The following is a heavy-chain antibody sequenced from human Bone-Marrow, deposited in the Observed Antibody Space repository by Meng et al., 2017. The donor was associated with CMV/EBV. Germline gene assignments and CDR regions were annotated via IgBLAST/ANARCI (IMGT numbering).Heavy chain of an antibody. CDR2: IKQDGSEK. CDR3: ARDQVVGATFYYYGMDV. D-gene: IGHD1-26*01. Sequence: GESLKISCAASGFTFSSYEMNWVRQAPGKGLEWVANIKQDGSEKYYVDSVKGRFTISRDNAKNSLYLQMNSLRAEDTAVYYCARDQVVGATFYYYGMDVWGQGTTVTVSS. J-gene: IGHJ6*02. V-gene: IGHV3-7*01. CDR1: GFTFSSYE.